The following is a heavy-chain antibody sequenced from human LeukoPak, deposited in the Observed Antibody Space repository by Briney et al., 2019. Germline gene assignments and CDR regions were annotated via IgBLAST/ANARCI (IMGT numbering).Heavy chain of an antibody. CDR3: ARFTYYYDSSGYYQSLYYYYGMDV. D-gene: IGHD3-22*01. V-gene: IGHV1-69*04. Sequence: GASVKVSCKASGGTFSSYAISWVRQAPGQGLEWMGRIIPILGIANYAQKFQGRVTITADKSTSTAYMELSSLRSEDTAVYYCARFTYYYDSSGYYQSLYYYYGMDVWGQGTTVTVSS. CDR2: IIPILGIA. J-gene: IGHJ6*02. CDR1: GGTFSSYA.